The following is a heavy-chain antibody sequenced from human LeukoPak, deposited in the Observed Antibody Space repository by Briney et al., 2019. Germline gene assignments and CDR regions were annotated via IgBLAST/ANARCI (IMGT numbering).Heavy chain of an antibody. D-gene: IGHD2-8*01. J-gene: IGHJ4*02. CDR3: ARLRPYRNNGVCDTGSATPFDY. V-gene: IGHV4-59*08. Sequence: PSETLSLTCTVSGGSISSYYWNWIRQPPGKGLEWIGYIYYRGSTNYNPSLKSRVTISVDTSKNQFSLKLSSVTAADTAVYYCARLRPYRNNGVCDTGSATPFDYWGQGTLVTVSS. CDR1: GGSISSYY. CDR2: IYYRGST.